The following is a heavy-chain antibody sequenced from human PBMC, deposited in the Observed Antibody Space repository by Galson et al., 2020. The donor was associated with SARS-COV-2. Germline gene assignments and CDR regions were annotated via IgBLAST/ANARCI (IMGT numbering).Heavy chain of an antibody. CDR3: ASQRGYSGYDYEVNYYYYGMDV. Sequence: GGSLRLSCAASGFTFSSYGMHWVRQAPGKGLEWVAVIWYDGSNKYYADSVKGRFTISRDNSKNTLYLQMNSLRAEDTAVYYCASQRGYSGYDYEVNYYYYGMDVGGQGTTVTVSS. V-gene: IGHV3-33*01. CDR2: IWYDGSNK. D-gene: IGHD5-12*01. J-gene: IGHJ6*02. CDR1: GFTFSSYG.